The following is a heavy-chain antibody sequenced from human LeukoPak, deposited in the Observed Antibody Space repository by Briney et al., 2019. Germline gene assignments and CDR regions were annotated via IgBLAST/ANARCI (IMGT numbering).Heavy chain of an antibody. CDR2: IYYSGST. Sequence: PSETLSLTCTVSGGSISRYYWRWIRQPPGKGLEWIGYIYYSGSTNYNPSLKSRVTISVDTSKNQFSLKLSSVTAADTAVYYCARDVGYSYGYDYWGQGTLVTVSS. V-gene: IGHV4-59*01. CDR1: GGSISRYY. D-gene: IGHD5-18*01. CDR3: ARDVGYSYGYDY. J-gene: IGHJ4*02.